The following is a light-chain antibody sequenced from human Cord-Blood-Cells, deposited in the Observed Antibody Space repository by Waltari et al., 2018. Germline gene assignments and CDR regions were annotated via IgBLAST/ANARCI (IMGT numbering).Light chain of an antibody. Sequence: EIVMTQSPATLSVSPGESATLSCRASQSVSSNLAWYQQKPGQAPMLLIYGASTRATGIPARFSGSGSGTEFTLTISSLQSEDFAVYYCQQYNNWPPYTFGQGTKLEI. J-gene: IGKJ2*01. CDR1: QSVSSN. CDR3: QQYNNWPPYT. CDR2: GAS. V-gene: IGKV3-15*01.